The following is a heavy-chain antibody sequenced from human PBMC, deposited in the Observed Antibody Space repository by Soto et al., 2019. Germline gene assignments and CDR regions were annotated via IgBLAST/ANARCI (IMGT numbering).Heavy chain of an antibody. Sequence: QVQLVQSGAEVKKPGSSVKVSCKASGGTFSSYTISWVRQAPGQGLEWMGRIIPILGIANYAQKFQGRVTITADKSTRTAYMELSSLRSEDTAVYYCARDIVVVVAATNYYYGMDVWGQGTTVTVSS. D-gene: IGHD2-15*01. V-gene: IGHV1-69*08. J-gene: IGHJ6*02. CDR2: IIPILGIA. CDR1: GGTFSSYT. CDR3: ARDIVVVVAATNYYYGMDV.